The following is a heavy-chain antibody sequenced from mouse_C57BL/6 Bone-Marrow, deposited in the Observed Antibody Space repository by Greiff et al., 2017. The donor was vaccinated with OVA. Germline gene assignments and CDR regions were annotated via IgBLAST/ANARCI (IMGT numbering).Heavy chain of an antibody. CDR3: ALITTVVAKFAY. CDR1: GFSLTSYG. J-gene: IGHJ3*01. D-gene: IGHD1-1*01. Sequence: VQVVESGPGLVQPSQSLSITCTVSGFSLTSYGVHWVRQSPGKGLEWLGVIWSGGSTDYNAAFISRLSISKDNSKSQVFFKMNSLQADDTAIYYCALITTVVAKFAYWGQGTLVTVSA. V-gene: IGHV2-2*01. CDR2: IWSGGST.